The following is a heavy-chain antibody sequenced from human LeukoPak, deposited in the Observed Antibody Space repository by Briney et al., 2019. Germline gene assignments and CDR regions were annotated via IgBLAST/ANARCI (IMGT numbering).Heavy chain of an antibody. V-gene: IGHV3-74*01. J-gene: IGHJ4*02. CDR2: IASDGSST. CDR3: ARGRPHGNDY. Sequence: GGSLRLSCAASGSTFSSYWMNWVRQAPGKGLVWVSRIASDGSSTTYADSVKGRFSISRDNAKNTLYLQMNSLRVEDTAVYYCARGRPHGNDYWGQGTLVTVSS. CDR1: GSTFSSYW. D-gene: IGHD4-23*01.